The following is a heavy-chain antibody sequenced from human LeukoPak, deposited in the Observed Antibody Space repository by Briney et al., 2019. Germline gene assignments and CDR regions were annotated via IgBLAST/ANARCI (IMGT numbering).Heavy chain of an antibody. Sequence: SETLSLTCAVSGYSLGKNYYWGGIRQSPGKGLEWIGRIYGRASTSYNPSLMNRVTMSVDTSKNHFSLQLTSVTAADTAVYYCARYDSRGSASTKFDYWGPGIQVTVSS. J-gene: IGHJ4*02. CDR1: GYSLGKNYY. V-gene: IGHV4-38-2*01. D-gene: IGHD3-3*01. CDR3: ARYDSRGSASTKFDY. CDR2: IYGRAST.